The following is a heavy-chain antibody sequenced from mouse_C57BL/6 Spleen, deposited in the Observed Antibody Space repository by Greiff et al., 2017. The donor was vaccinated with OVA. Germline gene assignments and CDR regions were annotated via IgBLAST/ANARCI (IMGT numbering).Heavy chain of an antibody. V-gene: IGHV1-82*01. Sequence: QVQLKQSGPELVKPGASVKISCKASGYAFSSSWMNWVKQRPGQGLEWIGRIYPGDGDTNYNGKFKGKATLTADKSSSTAYMQLSSLTSEDSAVYFCAREGDYSNYDYWGPGTTLTVAS. J-gene: IGHJ2*01. CDR3: AREGDYSNYDY. CDR2: IYPGDGDT. D-gene: IGHD2-5*01. CDR1: GYAFSSSW.